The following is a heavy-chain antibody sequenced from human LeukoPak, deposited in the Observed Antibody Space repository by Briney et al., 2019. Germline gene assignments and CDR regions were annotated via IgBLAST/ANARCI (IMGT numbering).Heavy chain of an antibody. CDR3: ARGIGPELRYFEWLKGTLDP. Sequence: SETLSLTCAVYGGSFSGYYWSWIRQPPGNGLEWIGEINHSGSTNYNPSLKSRVTISVDTSKNQFSLKLSSVTAADTAVYYCARGIGPELRYFEWLKGTLDPWGQGTLVTVSS. CDR2: INHSGST. D-gene: IGHD3-9*01. J-gene: IGHJ5*02. V-gene: IGHV4-34*01. CDR1: GGSFSGYY.